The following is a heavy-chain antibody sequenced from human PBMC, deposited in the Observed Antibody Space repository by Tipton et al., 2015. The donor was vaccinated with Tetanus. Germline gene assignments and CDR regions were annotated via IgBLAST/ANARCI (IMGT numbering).Heavy chain of an antibody. J-gene: IGHJ4*02. CDR3: ARMYSSSSPFDH. Sequence: QLVQSGAEVKKPGESLKISCKASGYNFGKYWIGWVRQMPGKGLEWMGMIFPDDSDTRYSPSFQGYVSFSVDKSTSTVYLQWSSLKASDPAMYFCARMYSSSSPFDHWGQGTLVAVSP. V-gene: IGHV5-51*01. CDR1: GYNFGKYW. D-gene: IGHD1-26*01. CDR2: IFPDDSDT.